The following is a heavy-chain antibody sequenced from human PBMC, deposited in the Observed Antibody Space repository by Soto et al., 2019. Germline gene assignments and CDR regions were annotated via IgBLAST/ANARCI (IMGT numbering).Heavy chain of an antibody. CDR3: ARAISGYVT. J-gene: IGHJ4*02. CDR2: INARSGNT. D-gene: IGHD5-12*01. Sequence: ASVKVSCKASGYTFTTHYIHWVRQAPGQGLEWMGRINARSGNTRYSQKFQGRVTITRDTSASTTYMDLSSLRSEDTAIYYCARAISGYVTWGQGTLVTVSS. V-gene: IGHV1-46*01. CDR1: GYTFTTHY.